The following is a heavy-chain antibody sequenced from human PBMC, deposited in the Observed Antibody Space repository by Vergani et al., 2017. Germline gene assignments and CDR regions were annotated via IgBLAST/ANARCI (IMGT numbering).Heavy chain of an antibody. D-gene: IGHD2-2*01. J-gene: IGHJ4*02. Sequence: EVQLVESGGGLVKPGGSLRLSCAASGFTFSSYAMSWVRQAPGKGLEWVSAISGSGGSTYYADSVKGRFTISRDNSKNTLYLQMNSLRAEDTAVYYCARARVGSSTSCYDYWGQGTLVTVSS. CDR1: GFTFSSYA. CDR3: ARARVGSSTSCYDY. V-gene: IGHV3-23*04. CDR2: ISGSGGST.